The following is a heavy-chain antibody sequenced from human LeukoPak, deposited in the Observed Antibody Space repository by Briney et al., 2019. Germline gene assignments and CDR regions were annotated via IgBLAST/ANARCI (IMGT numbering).Heavy chain of an antibody. Sequence: SETLSLTCAVYGGSFSGYYWSWIRQPPGKGLEWIGEINHSGSTNYNPSLKSRVTIAVDTSKNQFSLKLSSVTAADTAVYYCASSGRFRPPVYWGQGTLVTVSS. CDR2: INHSGST. CDR1: GGSFSGYY. V-gene: IGHV4-34*01. D-gene: IGHD3-10*01. CDR3: ASSGRFRPPVY. J-gene: IGHJ4*02.